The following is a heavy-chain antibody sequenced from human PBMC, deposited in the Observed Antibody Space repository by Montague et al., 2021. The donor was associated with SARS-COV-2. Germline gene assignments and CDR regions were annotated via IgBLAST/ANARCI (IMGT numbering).Heavy chain of an antibody. CDR3: ASVYTVTYYFDY. CDR2: IYPGWNT. D-gene: IGHD4-17*01. CDR1: GGSISNGSYP. V-gene: IGHV4-61*02. Sequence: TLSLTCSVSGGSISNGSYPWSWIRQPPGKGLEWIGLIYPGWNTNYNPSLKSRVTISVDTSKNQFSLKLSSVTAADTAVYYCASVYTVTYYFDYWGRGTLVTVSS. J-gene: IGHJ4*02.